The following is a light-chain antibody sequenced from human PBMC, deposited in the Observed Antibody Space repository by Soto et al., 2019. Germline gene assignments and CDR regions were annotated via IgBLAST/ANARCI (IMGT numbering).Light chain of an antibody. V-gene: IGLV2-14*01. CDR1: SRDVGHYNY. Sequence: QSALTQPASVSGSPGQSITISCTGTSRDVGHYNYVSWYQQHPGKVPKLLIFEVTNRPSGVSNRFSGSKSGNTASLTISGLRAEDEADYYCSSYTTGTTVYLFGTGTKLTVL. J-gene: IGLJ1*01. CDR2: EVT. CDR3: SSYTTGTTVYL.